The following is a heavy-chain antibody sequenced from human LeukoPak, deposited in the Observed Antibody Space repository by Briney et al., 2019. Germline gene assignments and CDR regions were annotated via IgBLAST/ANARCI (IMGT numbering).Heavy chain of an antibody. V-gene: IGHV1-2*06. CDR3: AMNQDL. CDR1: GYTFTSYD. CDR2: INPNSGGT. D-gene: IGHD1-14*01. J-gene: IGHJ4*02. Sequence: ASVKVSCKASGYTFTSYDINWVRQATGQGLEWMGRINPNSGGTNYAQKFQGRVTMTRDTSISTAYMELSRLRSDDTAVYYCAMNQDLWGQGTLVTVSS.